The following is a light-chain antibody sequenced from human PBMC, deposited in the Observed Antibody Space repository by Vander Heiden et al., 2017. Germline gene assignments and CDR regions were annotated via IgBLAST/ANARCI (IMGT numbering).Light chain of an antibody. CDR2: GAS. Sequence: DIQMTQSPSSLSASVGDRVIITCRASQNIHNYLNWYQKRPGKAPKLLIYGASSLQGGVPSRFSGSGFGTDFTLIITTLQPEDFATYFCQQSDRSPQTFGQGTNVESK. J-gene: IGKJ1*01. CDR3: QQSDRSPQT. CDR1: QNIHNY. V-gene: IGKV1-39*01.